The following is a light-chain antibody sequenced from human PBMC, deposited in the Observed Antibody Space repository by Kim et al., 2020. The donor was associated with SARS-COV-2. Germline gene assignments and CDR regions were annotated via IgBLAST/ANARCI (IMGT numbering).Light chain of an antibody. CDR2: KAS. J-gene: IGKJ2*01. CDR3: QQYEIFPVA. V-gene: IGKV1-5*03. CDR1: QNIDTW. Sequence: DVQMTQSPSTLSASVGDRVTITCRAGQNIDTWLAWYQQKPGRAPSLLISKASILESGVPSRFSGSGFGTEFILTISRLQPDDVATYFCQQYEIFPVAFGQGTKLEI.